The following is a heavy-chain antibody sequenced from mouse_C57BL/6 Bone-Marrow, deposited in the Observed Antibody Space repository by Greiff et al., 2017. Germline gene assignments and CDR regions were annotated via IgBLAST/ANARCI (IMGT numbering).Heavy chain of an antibody. Sequence: EVMLVESGEGLVKPGGSLKLSCAASGFTFSSYAMSWVRQTPEKRLEWVAYISSGGDYIYYADTVKGRFTISRDNARNTLYLQKSSLKSEDTAMYYCTSEGLVYYAMDYWGQGTSVTVSS. CDR1: GFTFSSYA. CDR3: TSEGLVYYAMDY. D-gene: IGHD2-10*02. J-gene: IGHJ4*01. V-gene: IGHV5-9-1*02. CDR2: ISSGGDYI.